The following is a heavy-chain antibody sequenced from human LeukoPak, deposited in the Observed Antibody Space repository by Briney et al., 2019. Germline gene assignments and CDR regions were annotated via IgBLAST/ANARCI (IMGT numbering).Heavy chain of an antibody. CDR3: ARGRRYCSGGSCYYSFEY. V-gene: IGHV1-8*01. Sequence: ASVKVSCKASGYTFTSYDINWVRQATGQGLEWMGWMNPDSGNTGYAQKLQSRVTMTRNTSISTAYMELSSLRSEDTAVYYCARGRRYCSGGSCYYSFEYWGQGNLVTVSS. D-gene: IGHD2-15*01. CDR2: MNPDSGNT. J-gene: IGHJ4*02. CDR1: GYTFTSYD.